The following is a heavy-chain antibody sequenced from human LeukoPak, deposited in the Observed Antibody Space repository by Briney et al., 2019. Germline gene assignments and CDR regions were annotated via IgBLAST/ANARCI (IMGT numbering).Heavy chain of an antibody. J-gene: IGHJ4*02. CDR3: ARHDPFLGYCSGGSCYSTPFDY. D-gene: IGHD2-15*01. CDR2: IYYSGCT. V-gene: IGHV4-59*08. CDR1: GGSISSCY. Sequence: SETLSLTCTVSGGSISSCYWSWIRQPPGKGLEWIGYIYYSGCTNYNPSLKSRVTISVDTSKNQFSLKLSSVTAADTAVYYCARHDPFLGYCSGGSCYSTPFDYWGQGTLVTVSS.